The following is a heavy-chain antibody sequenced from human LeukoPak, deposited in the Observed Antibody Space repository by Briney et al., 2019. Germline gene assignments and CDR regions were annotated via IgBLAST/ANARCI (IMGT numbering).Heavy chain of an antibody. V-gene: IGHV3-7*01. J-gene: IGHJ4*02. D-gene: IGHD1-26*01. CDR1: GFTFSGYW. CDR2: IKQDGYEK. CDR3: ARDKIVGPTTLDY. Sequence: PGGSLRLSCAASGFTFSGYWMSWVRQTPEKGLEWVANIKQDGYEKYYVDSVKGRFTISRDNAKNSLYLQMNSLRADVTAVYYCARDKIVGPTTLDYWGQGTLVTVSS.